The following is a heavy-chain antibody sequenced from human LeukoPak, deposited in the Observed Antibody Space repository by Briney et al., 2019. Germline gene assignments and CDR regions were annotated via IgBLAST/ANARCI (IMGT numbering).Heavy chain of an antibody. Sequence: GGSLRLSCAASGFTFSDYYMSWLRQAPGKGLEWVSYISSSGSTIYYADSVKGRFTISRDNAKNSLYLQMNSLRAEDTAVYYCARVRSTVTTFFDYWGQGTLVTVSS. CDR1: GFTFSDYY. J-gene: IGHJ4*02. V-gene: IGHV3-11*01. CDR2: ISSSGSTI. D-gene: IGHD4-17*01. CDR3: ARVRSTVTTFFDY.